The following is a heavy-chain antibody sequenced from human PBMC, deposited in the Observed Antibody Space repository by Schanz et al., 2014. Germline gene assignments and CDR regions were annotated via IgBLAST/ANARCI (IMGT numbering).Heavy chain of an antibody. D-gene: IGHD2-15*01. Sequence: QLVGSGGGLIQPGGSLRLSCTASGFTFSSYAMSWVRQAPGKGLEWVSTISASGGSTYYADSVKGRFTISRDNSKNILYLQMNSLRAEDTAVYYCAKARRKSNCSGGRCFHYSYYGMDVWGQGTTXTVSS. CDR3: AKARRKSNCSGGRCFHYSYYGMDV. CDR1: GFTFSSYA. V-gene: IGHV3-23*04. J-gene: IGHJ6*02. CDR2: ISASGGST.